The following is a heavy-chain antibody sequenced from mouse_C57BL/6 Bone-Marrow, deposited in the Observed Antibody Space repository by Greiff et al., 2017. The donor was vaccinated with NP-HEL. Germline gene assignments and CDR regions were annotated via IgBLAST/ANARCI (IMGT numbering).Heavy chain of an antibody. CDR3: ARHYYGSSPFDY. Sequence: EVHLVESGGDLVKPGGSLKLSCAASGFTFSSYGMSWVRQTPDKRLEWVATISSGGSYTYYPDSVKGRFTISRDNAKNTLYLQMSSLKSEDTAMYYCARHYYGSSPFDYWGQGTTLTVSS. CDR2: ISSGGSYT. D-gene: IGHD1-1*01. J-gene: IGHJ2*01. V-gene: IGHV5-6*01. CDR1: GFTFSSYG.